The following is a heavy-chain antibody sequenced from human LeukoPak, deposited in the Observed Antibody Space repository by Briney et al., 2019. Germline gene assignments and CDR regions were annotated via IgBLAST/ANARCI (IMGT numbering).Heavy chain of an antibody. D-gene: IGHD3-10*01. V-gene: IGHV6-1*01. CDR2: TYYRSKWYT. CDR1: GDSVSSNRAA. CDR3: ARLGSGSNY. J-gene: IGHJ4*02. Sequence: SQTLSLTCAISGDSVSSNRAAWIWIRQSPSRGLEWLGRTYYRSKWYTEYAVSVKSRITINPDTSKNQFSLQLSSVNPEDTAVYYCARLGSGSNYWGQGTLVTVSS.